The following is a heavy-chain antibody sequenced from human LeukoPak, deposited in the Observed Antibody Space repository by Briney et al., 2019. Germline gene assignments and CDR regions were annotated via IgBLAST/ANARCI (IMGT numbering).Heavy chain of an antibody. CDR1: GFTFSSYE. J-gene: IGHJ4*02. Sequence: PGGSLRLSCAASGFTFSSYEMNWVRQAPGKGLECVSYINSDGITIYYADSVKGRFTISRDNSKNTLYLQMNSLRADDTAVYYCAKLGPMVRGDLFDYWGQGTLVTVSS. CDR2: INSDGITI. CDR3: AKLGPMVRGDLFDY. V-gene: IGHV3-48*03. D-gene: IGHD3-10*01.